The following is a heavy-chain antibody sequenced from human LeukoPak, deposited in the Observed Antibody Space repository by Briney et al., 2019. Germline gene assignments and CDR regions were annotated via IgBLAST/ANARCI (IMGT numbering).Heavy chain of an antibody. CDR1: GFTFSSYW. J-gene: IGHJ4*02. V-gene: IGHV3-7*01. Sequence: GGSLRLSCAASGFTFSSYWMSWVRQAPGKGLEWVANIKQDGSEKYYVDSVKGRFTISRDNAKNSLYLQMNSLRAEDTAVYYCAIDIHNVWFGESPYYCDYWGQGSLVTVSS. CDR2: IKQDGSEK. CDR3: AIDIHNVWFGESPYYCDY. D-gene: IGHD3-10*01.